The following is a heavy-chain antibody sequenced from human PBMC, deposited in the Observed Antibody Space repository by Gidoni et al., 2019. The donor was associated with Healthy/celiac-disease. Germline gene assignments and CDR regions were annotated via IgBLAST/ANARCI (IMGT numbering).Heavy chain of an antibody. J-gene: IGHJ4*02. Sequence: QLQLQESGPGLVKPSETLSLTCTVSGGSISSSSYYWGWIRQPPGKGLEWIGSIYYSGSTYYNPSLKSRVTISVDTSKNQFSLKLSSVTAADTAVYYCARHTTHDYGDYGPYYFDYWGQGTLVTVSS. CDR2: IYYSGST. CDR3: ARHTTHDYGDYGPYYFDY. V-gene: IGHV4-39*01. D-gene: IGHD4-17*01. CDR1: GGSISSSSYY.